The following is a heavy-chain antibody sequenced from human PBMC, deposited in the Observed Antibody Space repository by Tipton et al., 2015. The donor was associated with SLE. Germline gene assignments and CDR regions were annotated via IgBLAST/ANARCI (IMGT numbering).Heavy chain of an antibody. J-gene: IGHJ4*02. CDR2: LYSSGPT. CDR1: GASISGDS. Sequence: TLSLTCAVSGASISGDSWSWIRQPAGKGLEWIGRLYSSGPTYYNPSLKSRVTMSVDSAKNHFSLKLTSVTAADTAVYYCARDDGYNSGRGFDYWGQGTLVTVSP. V-gene: IGHV4-4*07. D-gene: IGHD6-19*01. CDR3: ARDDGYNSGRGFDY.